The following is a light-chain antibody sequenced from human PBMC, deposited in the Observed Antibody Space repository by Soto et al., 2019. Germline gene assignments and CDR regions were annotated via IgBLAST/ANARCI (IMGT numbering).Light chain of an antibody. V-gene: IGLV1-44*01. CDR3: AAWDDSLNGDV. CDR1: LSNIGSNT. CDR2: SNN. Sequence: QAVVTQPPSASGTPGQRVTISCAGSLSNIGSNTVNCYQQLPGTAPKLLIYSNNQRPSGVPDRFSGSKSGTSASLAISVLQSEDEADYDCAAWDDSLNGDVFGTGTKLTVL. J-gene: IGLJ1*01.